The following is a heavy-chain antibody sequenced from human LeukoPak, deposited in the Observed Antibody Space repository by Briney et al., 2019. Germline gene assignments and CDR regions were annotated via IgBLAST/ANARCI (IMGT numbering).Heavy chain of an antibody. V-gene: IGHV4-59*08. D-gene: IGHD1-26*01. CDR1: GGSISSYY. CDR2: IYYSGST. CDR3: ARRSGSYPYYFDY. J-gene: IGHJ4*02. Sequence: ESSETLSLTCTVSGGSISSYYWSWIRQPPGKGLECIGYIYYSGSTNYNPSLKSRVTISVDTSKIQFSLKLSSVTAADTAVYYCARRSGSYPYYFDYWGQGTLVTVSS.